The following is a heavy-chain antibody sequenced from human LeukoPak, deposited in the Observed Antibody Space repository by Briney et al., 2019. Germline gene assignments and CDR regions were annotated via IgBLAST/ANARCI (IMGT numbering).Heavy chain of an antibody. Sequence: GESLKISCKGSGYSFTSYWIGWVRQMPGKGLEWMGIIYPGDSDTRYSSSFQGQVTISADKSISTAYLQWSSLKASDTAMYYCARREHGDSHENYFDYWGQGTLVTVSS. CDR2: IYPGDSDT. V-gene: IGHV5-51*01. D-gene: IGHD2-21*01. J-gene: IGHJ4*02. CDR1: GYSFTSYW. CDR3: ARREHGDSHENYFDY.